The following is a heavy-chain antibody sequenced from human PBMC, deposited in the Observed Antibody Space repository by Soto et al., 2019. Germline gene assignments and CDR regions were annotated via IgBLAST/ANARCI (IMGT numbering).Heavy chain of an antibody. Sequence: PGKVLMWVSRINSDGSSTNYAEYVKGRFTISRDNAKNTLFLQMNSLRAEDTVVYFFQAEDGIRGTVPVSAFLLNRFSDL. V-gene: IGHV3-74*01. J-gene: IGHJ2*01. D-gene: IGHD1-1*01. CDR2: INSDGSST. CDR3: QAEDGIRGTVPVSAFLLNRFSDL.